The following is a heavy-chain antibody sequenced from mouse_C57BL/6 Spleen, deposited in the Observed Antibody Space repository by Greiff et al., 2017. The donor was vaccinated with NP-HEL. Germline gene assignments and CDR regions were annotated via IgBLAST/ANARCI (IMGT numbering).Heavy chain of an antibody. Sequence: QVQLQQSGAELVKPGASVKISCKASGYAFTSSWMHWVKQRPGQGLEWIGRIYPGDGDTNYNRKFKGKATLTADKSSSTAYMQLSSLTSEDSAVFFCATDVGYPHYYAMDYWGQGTSVTVSS. V-gene: IGHV1-82*01. CDR3: ATDVGYPHYYAMDY. D-gene: IGHD2-3*01. J-gene: IGHJ4*01. CDR2: IYPGDGDT. CDR1: GYAFTSSW.